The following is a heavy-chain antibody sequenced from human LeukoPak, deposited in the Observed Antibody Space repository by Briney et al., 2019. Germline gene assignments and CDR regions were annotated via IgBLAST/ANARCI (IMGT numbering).Heavy chain of an antibody. CDR2: IYYSGST. CDR3: ARDKSSGYYYHYGMDV. J-gene: IGHJ6*02. V-gene: IGHV4-59*01. D-gene: IGHD3-22*01. CDR1: GGSISSYY. Sequence: PSETLSLTCTVSGGSISSYYWSWIRQPPGKGLEWTGYIYYSGSTNYNPSLKSRVTISVDTSKNQFSLKLSSVTAADTAVYYCARDKSSGYYYHYGMDVWGQGTTVTVSS.